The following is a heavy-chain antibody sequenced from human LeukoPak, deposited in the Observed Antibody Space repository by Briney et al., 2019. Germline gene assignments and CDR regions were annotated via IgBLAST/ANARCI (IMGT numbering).Heavy chain of an antibody. CDR2: IYSGGST. Sequence: GGSLRLSCAASGFTVSSNYMSWVRQAPGKGLEWVSVIYSGGSTYYADSVKGRFTISRDNSKNTLYLQMNSLRAEDTAVYYCATTRFYFDSSVYYPDYWGQGTLVTVSS. CDR3: ATTRFYFDSSVYYPDY. J-gene: IGHJ4*02. V-gene: IGHV3-53*01. CDR1: GFTVSSNY. D-gene: IGHD3-22*01.